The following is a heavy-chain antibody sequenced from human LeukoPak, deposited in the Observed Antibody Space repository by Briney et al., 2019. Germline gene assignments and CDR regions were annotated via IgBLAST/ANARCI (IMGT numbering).Heavy chain of an antibody. CDR3: ARGYGDYVVYAFDI. Sequence: SETLSLTCAVYGGSFSGYYWSWIRQPPGKGLEWIGEINHSGSTNYNPSLKSRVTISVDTSKNQFSLKLSSVTAADTAVYYCARGYGDYVVYAFDIWGQGTMVTVSS. J-gene: IGHJ3*02. CDR1: GGSFSGYY. CDR2: INHSGST. V-gene: IGHV4-34*01. D-gene: IGHD4-17*01.